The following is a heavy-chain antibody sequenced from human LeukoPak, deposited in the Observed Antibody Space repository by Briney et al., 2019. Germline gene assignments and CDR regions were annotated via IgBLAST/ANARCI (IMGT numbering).Heavy chain of an antibody. D-gene: IGHD6-13*01. CDR2: ISWNSGSI. J-gene: IGHJ4*02. CDR1: GFTFDDYA. V-gene: IGHV3-9*01. CDR3: ASTSIAAAAEGY. Sequence: GRSLRLSCAASGFTFDDYAMHWVRQAPGKGLEWVSGISWNSGSIGYADSVKGRFTISRDNAKNSLYLQMNSLRAEDTAVYYCASTSIAAAAEGYWGQGTLVTVSS.